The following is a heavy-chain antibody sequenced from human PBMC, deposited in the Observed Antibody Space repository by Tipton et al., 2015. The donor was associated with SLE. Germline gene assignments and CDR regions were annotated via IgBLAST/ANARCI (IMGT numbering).Heavy chain of an antibody. D-gene: IGHD5-24*01. CDR3: AREILMADY. CDR2: IYTSGST. V-gene: IGHV4-61*09. J-gene: IGHJ4*02. Sequence: TLSLTCTVSGGSLNSCCYYWSWIRQHPGKGLEWIGHIYTSGSTNYNPSLKSRVTISVDTSKNQFSLKLSSVTAADTAVYYCAREILMADYWGQGTLVTVSS. CDR1: GGSLNSCCYY.